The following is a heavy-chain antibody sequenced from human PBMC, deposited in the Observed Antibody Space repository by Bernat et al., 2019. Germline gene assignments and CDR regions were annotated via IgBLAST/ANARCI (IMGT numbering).Heavy chain of an antibody. CDR2: IISSGTYI. CDR1: GFTFTCCR. J-gene: IGHJ4*02. Sequence: EVHLVESGGGLVKPGGSLTLSSAASGFTFTCCRMNWVRQAPGTGLEWVSSIISSGTYIYYADSVTGRVTNSRYNAMNSLYLQLNSLRSDDTAVYYCARGSGNYGHYYFDSWGQGTLVTVSS. CDR3: ARGSGNYGHYYFDS. V-gene: IGHV3-21*01. D-gene: IGHD3-10*01.